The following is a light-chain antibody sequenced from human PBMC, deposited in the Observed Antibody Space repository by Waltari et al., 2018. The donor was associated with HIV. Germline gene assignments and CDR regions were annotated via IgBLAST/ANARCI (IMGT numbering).Light chain of an antibody. CDR1: SSDVWSYNL. V-gene: IGLV2-23*02. Sequence: QSALPQPASVSGSHGPSITISCPGTSSDVWSYNLVSWYQQHPGKAPKLMIYEVSKRPSGVSNRFSGSKSANTASLTISGLQAEDEADYYCCSYAGSSTVIFGGGTKLTVL. CDR3: CSYAGSSTVI. J-gene: IGLJ2*01. CDR2: EVS.